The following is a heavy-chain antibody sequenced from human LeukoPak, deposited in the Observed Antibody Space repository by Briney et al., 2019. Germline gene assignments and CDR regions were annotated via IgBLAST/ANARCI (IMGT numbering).Heavy chain of an antibody. D-gene: IGHD2-21*01. V-gene: IGHV1-2*02. CDR3: ATTYGNVWHPAY. CDR1: GYTFTGYY. Sequence: ASVKVFCKASGYTFTGYYMHWVRQAPGQGLEWMGWINPKSGGTNFAQMFEGRVAMTRDTSISTAFMELSSLRSDDTAVYYCATTYGNVWHPAYWGQGALVTVSS. J-gene: IGHJ4*02. CDR2: INPKSGGT.